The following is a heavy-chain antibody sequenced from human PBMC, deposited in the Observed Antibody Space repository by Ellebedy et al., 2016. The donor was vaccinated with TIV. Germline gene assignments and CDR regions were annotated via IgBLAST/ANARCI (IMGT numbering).Heavy chain of an antibody. CDR2: IYYSGTT. J-gene: IGHJ4*02. CDR1: GGSISSGAYY. CDR3: ARRFPIAGYFDY. V-gene: IGHV4-31*03. D-gene: IGHD6-13*01. Sequence: SETLSLXXTVSGGSISSGAYYWSWIRQHPGKGLEWIGYIYYSGTTYYNPSLNSRVTISLDTSKNQFSLKLSSVTAADTAVYYCARRFPIAGYFDYWGQGTLVTVSS.